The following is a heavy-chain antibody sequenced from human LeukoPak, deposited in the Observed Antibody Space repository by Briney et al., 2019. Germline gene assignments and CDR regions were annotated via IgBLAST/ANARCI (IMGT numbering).Heavy chain of an antibody. V-gene: IGHV4-61*01. CDR1: GGSVSSGSYY. CDR3: ASAFCSSSFS. J-gene: IGHJ5*02. D-gene: IGHD6-6*01. CDR2: IYYSGST. Sequence: SETLSLTCTVSGGSVSSGSYYWSWIRQPPGKGLEWIGYIYYSGSTNYNPSLKSRVTISVDTSKNQFSLKLSSVTAADTAVYYCASAFCSSSFSWGQGTLVTVSS.